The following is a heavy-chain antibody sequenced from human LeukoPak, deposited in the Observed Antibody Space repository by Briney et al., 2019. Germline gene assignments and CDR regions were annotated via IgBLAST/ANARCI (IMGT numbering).Heavy chain of an antibody. J-gene: IGHJ4*02. CDR2: ISSSSSRT. CDR3: ARAGDGSGYYYRLEH. CDR1: GFTFSSYS. D-gene: IGHD3-22*01. V-gene: IGHV3-21*01. Sequence: PGGSLRLSCAASGFTFSSYSMNWVRQAPGKGLEWVSSISSSSSRTYYADSVKGRFTISRDNAKNSLYLQMNSLRAEDTAVYYCARAGDGSGYYYRLEHWGQGTLVTVSS.